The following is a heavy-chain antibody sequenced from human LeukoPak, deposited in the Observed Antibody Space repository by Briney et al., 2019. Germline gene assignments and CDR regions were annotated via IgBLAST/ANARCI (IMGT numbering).Heavy chain of an antibody. CDR3: AKGHYYGSGSLDY. CDR2: IWYDGSNK. CDR1: GFTFSSYG. V-gene: IGHV3-33*06. J-gene: IGHJ4*02. D-gene: IGHD3-10*01. Sequence: GGSLRLSCAASGFTFSSYGMHWVRQAPGKGLEWVAVIWYDGSNKYYADSVKGRFTISRDNSKNTLYLQMNSLRAEDTAVYYCAKGHYYGSGSLDYWGQGTLVTVSS.